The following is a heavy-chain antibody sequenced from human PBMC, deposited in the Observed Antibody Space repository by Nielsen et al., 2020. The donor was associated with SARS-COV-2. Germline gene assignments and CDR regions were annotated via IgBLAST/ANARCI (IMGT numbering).Heavy chain of an antibody. V-gene: IGHV1-2*06. CDR3: ASVDGYDSSGYYFDY. D-gene: IGHD3-22*01. Sequence: ASVKVSCKASGYTFTGYYMHWVRQAPGQGLEWMGRINPNSGGTNYAQKFQGRVTITRDTSISTAYMELSSLRSEDTAVYYCASVDGYDSSGYYFDYWGQGTLVTVSS. CDR1: GYTFTGYY. CDR2: INPNSGGT. J-gene: IGHJ4*02.